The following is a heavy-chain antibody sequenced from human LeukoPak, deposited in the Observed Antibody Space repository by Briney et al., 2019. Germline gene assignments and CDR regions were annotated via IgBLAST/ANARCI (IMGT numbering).Heavy chain of an antibody. D-gene: IGHD4-17*01. Sequence: PGGSLRLSCAASGFIFSSYAMSWVRQAPGKGLEWVSAISGSGGSTYYADSVKGRFTISRDNSKNTLYLQMNSLRAEDTAVYYCAKDPGGYGDYVGARTDYWGQGTLVTVSS. CDR1: GFIFSSYA. J-gene: IGHJ4*02. CDR3: AKDPGGYGDYVGARTDY. CDR2: ISGSGGST. V-gene: IGHV3-23*01.